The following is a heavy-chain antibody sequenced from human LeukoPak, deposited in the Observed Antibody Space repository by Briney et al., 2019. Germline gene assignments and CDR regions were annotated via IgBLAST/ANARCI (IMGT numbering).Heavy chain of an antibody. V-gene: IGHV4-59*01. CDR1: GGSISSFY. Sequence: PSETLSLTCAVSGGSISSFYWSWVRQPPGKGLEWIGNIHYSGSANYNPSLRSRVTISVDTSKTQFSLRLTSVTAADTAVYYCTTGTNYDFWSGYYTYFDYWGQGTLVTVSS. D-gene: IGHD3-3*01. CDR2: IHYSGSA. J-gene: IGHJ4*02. CDR3: TTGTNYDFWSGYYTYFDY.